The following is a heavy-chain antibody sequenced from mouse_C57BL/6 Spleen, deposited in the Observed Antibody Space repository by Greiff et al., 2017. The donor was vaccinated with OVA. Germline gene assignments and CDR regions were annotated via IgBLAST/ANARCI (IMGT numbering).Heavy chain of an antibody. CDR1: GYAFSSSW. CDR3: ARSYYYGSGDYFDY. Sequence: QVQLQQSGPELVKPGASVKISCKASGYAFSSSWMNWVKQRPGKGLEWIGRIYPGDGDTNYNGKFKGKATLTADKSSSTAYMQLSSLTSEDSAVYFCARSYYYGSGDYFDYWGQGTTLTVSS. J-gene: IGHJ2*01. CDR2: IYPGDGDT. V-gene: IGHV1-82*01. D-gene: IGHD1-1*01.